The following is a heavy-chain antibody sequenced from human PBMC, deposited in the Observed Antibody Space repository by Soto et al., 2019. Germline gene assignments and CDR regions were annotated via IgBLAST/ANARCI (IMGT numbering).Heavy chain of an antibody. Sequence: SETMSLTCAVYGGSFRGYYGRWIRQPPVKGLEWIGEINHSGSTNYNPSLKSRVTISVDTSKNQFSLKLSSVTAADTAVYYCARGLLDTMVRGVIITPYGMDVWGQGTTVTVSS. J-gene: IGHJ6*02. CDR1: GGSFRGYY. CDR3: ARGLLDTMVRGVIITPYGMDV. D-gene: IGHD3-10*01. V-gene: IGHV4-34*01. CDR2: INHSGST.